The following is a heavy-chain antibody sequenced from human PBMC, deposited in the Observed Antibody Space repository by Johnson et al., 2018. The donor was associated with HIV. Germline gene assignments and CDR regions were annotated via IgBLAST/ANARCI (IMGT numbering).Heavy chain of an antibody. J-gene: IGHJ3*02. Sequence: QVQLVESGGGLVQPGGSLRLSCAASGFTFSDYYMSWIRQAPGKGLEWVSYISSSGSTIYYADPVKGRFTISRDNAKNSLYLQMNSLRAEDTAVYYCARPGIAVAAAPDDDAFDIWGQGTMVTVSS. CDR3: ARPGIAVAAAPDDDAFDI. CDR2: ISSSGSTI. CDR1: GFTFSDYY. D-gene: IGHD6-19*01. V-gene: IGHV3-11*04.